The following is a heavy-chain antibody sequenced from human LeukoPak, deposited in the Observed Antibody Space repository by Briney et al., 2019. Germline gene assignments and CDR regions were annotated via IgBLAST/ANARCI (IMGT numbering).Heavy chain of an antibody. Sequence: SQTLSLTCTVSGGSISSGSYYWSWIRQPPGKGLEWIGYIYYSGSTNYNPSLKSRVTISVDTSKNQFSLKLSSVTAADTAVYYCARDASYYYYYMDVWGRGTTVTVSS. CDR1: GGSISSGSYY. CDR2: IYYSGST. V-gene: IGHV4-61*01. CDR3: ARDASYYYYYMDV. J-gene: IGHJ6*03.